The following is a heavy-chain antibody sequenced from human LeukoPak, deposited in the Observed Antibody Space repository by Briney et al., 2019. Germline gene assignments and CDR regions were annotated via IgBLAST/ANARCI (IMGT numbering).Heavy chain of an antibody. CDR2: ISYDGSNK. Sequence: QPGGSLRLSCAASGFTFSSYAMHWVRQAPGKGLEWVAVISYDGSNKYYADPVKGRFTISRDNSKNTLYLQMNSLRAEDTAVYYCAKDATIHLEWLLYKAGLDYWGQGTLVTVSS. J-gene: IGHJ4*02. CDR1: GFTFSSYA. V-gene: IGHV3-30-3*01. CDR3: AKDATIHLEWLLYKAGLDY. D-gene: IGHD3-3*01.